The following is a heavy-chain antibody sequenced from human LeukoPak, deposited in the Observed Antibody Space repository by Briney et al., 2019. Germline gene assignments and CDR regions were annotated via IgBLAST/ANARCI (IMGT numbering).Heavy chain of an antibody. CDR1: GFTFSSSS. CDR2: ISSSSSYI. Sequence: GGSLRLSCAASGFTFSSSSMHWVRQAPGKGLEWVSSISSSSSYIYYADSVKGRFTISRDNAKNSLYLQMNSLRAEDTAVYYCARDLREGAVAGTALDYWGQGTLVTVSS. D-gene: IGHD6-19*01. J-gene: IGHJ4*02. V-gene: IGHV3-21*01. CDR3: ARDLREGAVAGTALDY.